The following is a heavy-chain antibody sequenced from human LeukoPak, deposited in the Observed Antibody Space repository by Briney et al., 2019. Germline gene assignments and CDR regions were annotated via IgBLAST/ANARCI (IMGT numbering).Heavy chain of an antibody. Sequence: GGSLRLSCAASGFTFSNYAMNWVRQAPGKGLEWVSGISGSGISTYYADSVKGRFTISRDNSKSTLYLQMNSLRAEDTAVYYCAKSQGAAMVPFDFWGQGTPVTVSS. CDR1: GFTFSNYA. D-gene: IGHD3-10*01. V-gene: IGHV3-23*01. J-gene: IGHJ4*02. CDR2: ISGSGIST. CDR3: AKSQGAAMVPFDF.